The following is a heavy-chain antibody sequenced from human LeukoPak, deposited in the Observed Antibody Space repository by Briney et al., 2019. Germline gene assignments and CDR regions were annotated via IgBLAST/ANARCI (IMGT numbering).Heavy chain of an antibody. CDR3: ARLVLSYGNAFDH. CDR2: VNYGGNT. CDR1: SGSIRGSDYY. V-gene: IGHV4-39*02. J-gene: IGHJ4*02. Sequence: SETLSLTCTVSSGSIRGSDYYWCWIRQPPGKGLEWIGSVNYGGNTYYDSSLKSRVTISVDTSKNHFSLRLSSVTAADTAVYYCARLVLSYGNAFDHWGQGTLVTVPS. D-gene: IGHD1-14*01.